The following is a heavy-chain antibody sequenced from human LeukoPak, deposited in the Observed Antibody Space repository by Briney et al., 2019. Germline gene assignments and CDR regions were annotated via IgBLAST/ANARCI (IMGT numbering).Heavy chain of an antibody. CDR3: AGPYCSSTSCYDATMVRGRDKAFDI. D-gene: IGHD2-2*01. J-gene: IGHJ3*02. CDR2: IYHSGST. V-gene: IGHV4-38-2*02. Sequence: SETLSLTCTVSGYSISSGYYWGWIRQPPGKGLEWIGSIYHSGSTYYNPSLKSRVTISVDTSKNQFSLKLSSVTAADTAVYYCAGPYCSSTSCYDATMVRGRDKAFDIWGQGTMVTVSS. CDR1: GYSISSGYY.